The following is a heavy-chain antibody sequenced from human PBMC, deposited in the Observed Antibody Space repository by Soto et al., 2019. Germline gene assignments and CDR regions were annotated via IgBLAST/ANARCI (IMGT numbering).Heavy chain of an antibody. D-gene: IGHD3-16*02. CDR2: ISGSGGST. Sequence: GGSLRLSCAASGFTFSSYAMSWVRQAPGKGLEWVSAISGSGGSTYYADSVKGRFTISRDNSKNTLYLQMNSLRAEDTAVYYCAKDRIMITFGGVIRYWPFDYWGQGTLVTVSS. CDR1: GFTFSSYA. V-gene: IGHV3-23*01. J-gene: IGHJ4*02. CDR3: AKDRIMITFGGVIRYWPFDY.